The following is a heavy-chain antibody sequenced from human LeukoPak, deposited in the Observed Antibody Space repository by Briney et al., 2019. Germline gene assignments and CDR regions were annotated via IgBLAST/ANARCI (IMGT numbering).Heavy chain of an antibody. D-gene: IGHD3-9*01. CDR1: GGSFSGYY. V-gene: IGHV4-59*08. J-gene: IGHJ3*02. CDR2: IYHSGST. CDR3: ARHPSGLRYFDWLPTLGAFDI. Sequence: SETLSLTCAVYGGSFSGYYWSWIRQSPGKGLEWIGYIYHSGSTDYNSSLKSRVTISEDTSKNQFSLKLSSVTAADTAVYYCARHPSGLRYFDWLPTLGAFDIWGQGTMVTVSS.